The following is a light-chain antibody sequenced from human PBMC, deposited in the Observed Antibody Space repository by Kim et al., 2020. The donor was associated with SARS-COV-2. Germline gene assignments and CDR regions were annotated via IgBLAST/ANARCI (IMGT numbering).Light chain of an antibody. V-gene: IGLV2-11*01. Sequence: QSALTRPRSVSGSPGQSITISCTGTTSDVGGYNYVSWFQLFPGKAPRLLIYDVTKRPSGVPDRFSGSKSGNTASLTISGLQADDEADYFCCSYTSSSSRVFGEGTKLTVL. CDR1: TSDVGGYNY. CDR3: CSYTSSSSRV. J-gene: IGLJ2*01. CDR2: DVT.